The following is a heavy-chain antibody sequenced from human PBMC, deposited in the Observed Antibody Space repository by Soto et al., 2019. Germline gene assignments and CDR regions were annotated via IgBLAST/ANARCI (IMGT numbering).Heavy chain of an antibody. Sequence: GGSLRLSCAASGFTFSSYGMHWVRQAPGKGLEWVAVISYDGSNKYYADSVKGRFTISRDNSKNTLYLQMNSLRAEDTAVYYCAKVMGSTSSTANFDYWGRGTLVTVSS. D-gene: IGHD3-10*01. J-gene: IGHJ4*02. CDR2: ISYDGSNK. CDR3: AKVMGSTSSTANFDY. V-gene: IGHV3-30*18. CDR1: GFTFSSYG.